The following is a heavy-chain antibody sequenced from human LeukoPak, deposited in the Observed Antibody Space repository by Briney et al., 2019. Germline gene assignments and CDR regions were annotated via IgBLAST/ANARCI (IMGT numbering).Heavy chain of an antibody. Sequence: GESLKISCKGSGYSFTSYWIGWVRQMPGNGLEWMGIIYPGDSDTRYSPSFQGQVTISADKSISTAYLQWSSLKASDTAMYYCARSPWFGEFQGNWFDPWGQGTLVTVSS. CDR2: IYPGDSDT. D-gene: IGHD3-10*01. CDR3: ARSPWFGEFQGNWFDP. CDR1: GYSFTSYW. J-gene: IGHJ5*02. V-gene: IGHV5-51*01.